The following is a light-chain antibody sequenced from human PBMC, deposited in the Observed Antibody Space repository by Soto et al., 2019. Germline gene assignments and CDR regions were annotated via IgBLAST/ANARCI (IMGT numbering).Light chain of an antibody. V-gene: IGLV2-14*03. CDR2: GVS. CDR1: SSDVGRYNY. Sequence: QSVLTQPASVSGSPGQSITISCTGTSSDVGRYNYVSWYQQFPGKAPKLIIYGVSNRPSGVPNRFSGSKSGNTASLTISGLQAEDEADYYCNSYAGIGYVFGTGTKVTVL. CDR3: NSYAGIGYV. J-gene: IGLJ1*01.